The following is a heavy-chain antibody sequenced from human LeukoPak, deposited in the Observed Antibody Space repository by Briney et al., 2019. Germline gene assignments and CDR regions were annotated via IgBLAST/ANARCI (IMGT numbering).Heavy chain of an antibody. V-gene: IGHV4-34*01. Sequence: PSETLSLTCAVYGGSFSGNYWSWIRQPPGKGLEWIGEITHSGTTNYNPSLKSRVTISVDTSKNQFSLKLSSVTAADTAVYYCANLFTMDYWGQGTLVTVSS. CDR3: ANLFTMDY. D-gene: IGHD3-10*01. CDR1: GGSFSGNY. CDR2: ITHSGTT. J-gene: IGHJ4*02.